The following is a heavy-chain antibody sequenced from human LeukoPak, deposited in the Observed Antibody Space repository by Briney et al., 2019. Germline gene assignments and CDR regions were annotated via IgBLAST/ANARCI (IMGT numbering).Heavy chain of an antibody. J-gene: IGHJ4*02. D-gene: IGHD6-13*01. CDR1: GFTFSSYS. CDR3: ARRESAAAGTI. CDR2: ISSSSSYI. V-gene: IGHV3-21*01. Sequence: GGSLRLSCAASGFTFSSYSMNWVRQAPGKGLEWVSSISSSSSYIYYADSVKGRFTISRDNAKNTLYLQMNSLRAEDTAVYYCARRESAAAGTIWGQGTLVTVSS.